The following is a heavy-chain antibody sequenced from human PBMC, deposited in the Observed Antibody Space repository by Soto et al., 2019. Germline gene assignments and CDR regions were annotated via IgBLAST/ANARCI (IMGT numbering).Heavy chain of an antibody. J-gene: IGHJ4*02. CDR1: GGSVSSGSYY. V-gene: IGHV4-39*01. D-gene: IGHD2-21*02. Sequence: SETLSLTCTVSGGSVSSGSYYWSWIRQPPGKGLEWIGYIYYSGSTYYNPSLKSRVAMSVDTSKNQFSLKLRSVSAADTAFYYCARQRTSVVTQAYFDDWGQGILVTVSS. CDR2: IYYSGST. CDR3: ARQRTSVVTQAYFDD.